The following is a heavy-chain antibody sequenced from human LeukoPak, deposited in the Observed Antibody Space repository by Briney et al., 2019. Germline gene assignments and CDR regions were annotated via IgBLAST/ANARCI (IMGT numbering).Heavy chain of an antibody. Sequence: SETLSLTCTVSGGSISSYYWSWIRQPPGKGLKWIGYIYYSGSTNYNPSLKSRVTISVDTSKNQFSLKLSSVTAADTAVYYCARGAPRRVFRFDPWGQGTLVTVSS. CDR2: IYYSGST. V-gene: IGHV4-59*01. J-gene: IGHJ5*02. CDR1: GGSISSYY. CDR3: ARGAPRRVFRFDP. D-gene: IGHD2-8*01.